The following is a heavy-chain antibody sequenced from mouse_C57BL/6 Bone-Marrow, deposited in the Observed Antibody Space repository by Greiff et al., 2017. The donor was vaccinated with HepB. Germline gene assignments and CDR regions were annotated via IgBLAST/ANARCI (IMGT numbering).Heavy chain of an antibody. CDR2: IDPSDSYT. CDR1: GYTFNSYW. J-gene: IGHJ2*01. CDR3: ARYDYGSSFDY. D-gene: IGHD1-1*01. V-gene: IGHV1-69*01. Sequence: VKLQQPGAELVMPGASVKLSCKASGYTFNSYWMHWVKQRPGQGLEWIGEIDPSDSYTNYNQKFKGKSTLTVDKSSSTAYMQLSSLTSEDSAVYYCARYDYGSSFDYWGQGTTLTVSS.